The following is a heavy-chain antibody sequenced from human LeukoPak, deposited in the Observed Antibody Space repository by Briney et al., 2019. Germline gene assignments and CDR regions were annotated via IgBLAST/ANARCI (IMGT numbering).Heavy chain of an antibody. CDR1: GYTFTSYY. V-gene: IGHV1-2*02. CDR3: ARMPAEYGDYDLKYFDY. Sequence: ASVKVSCKASGYTFTSYYMHWVRQAPGQGLEWMGWINPNSGGTNYAQKFQGRVTMTRDTSISTAYMELSRLRSDDTAVYYCARMPAEYGDYDLKYFDYWGQGTLVTVSS. D-gene: IGHD4-17*01. J-gene: IGHJ4*02. CDR2: INPNSGGT.